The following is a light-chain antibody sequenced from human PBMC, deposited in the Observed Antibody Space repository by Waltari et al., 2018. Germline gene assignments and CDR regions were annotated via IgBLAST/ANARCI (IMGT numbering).Light chain of an antibody. J-gene: IGLJ3*02. CDR1: SGPSPRPSY. V-gene: IGLV8-61*01. Sequence: QTVVTQEPSLSVSPGGTVTPPCAFNSGPSPRPSYASWYQQTPGQAPRTLVYKTNTRSSGVPDRFSGSSLGNKAALTITGAQADDESDYYCLLYMGSGIWVFGGGTKLTVL. CDR3: LLYMGSGIWV. CDR2: KTN.